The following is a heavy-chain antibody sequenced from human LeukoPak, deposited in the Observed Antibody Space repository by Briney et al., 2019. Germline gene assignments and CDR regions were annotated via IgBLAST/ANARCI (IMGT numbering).Heavy chain of an antibody. CDR3: AKDVVPDSGWDLDY. CDR1: GLTFSTYS. J-gene: IGHJ4*02. CDR2: IFNSGAKT. V-gene: IGHV3-23*01. D-gene: IGHD6-19*01. Sequence: GGSLRLSCAASGLTFSTYSMTWVRQGPGKGLEWVSSIFNSGAKTFYADSVKGRFTISRDNSKNTLYLQMNSLRVEDTAVYYCAKDVVPDSGWDLDYRGQGTLVTVSS.